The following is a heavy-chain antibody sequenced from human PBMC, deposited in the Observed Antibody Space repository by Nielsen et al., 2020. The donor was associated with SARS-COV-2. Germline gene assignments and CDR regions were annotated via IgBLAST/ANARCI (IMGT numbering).Heavy chain of an antibody. CDR3: AKESYYYDSSGYYHISYWYFDL. J-gene: IGHJ2*01. CDR2: ISGSGGST. V-gene: IGHV3-23*01. Sequence: GGSLRLSCAASGFTFSSYAMSWVRQAPGKGLEWVSAISGSGGSTYYADSVKGRFTISRDNSKNTLYLQMNSLRAEDTAVYYCAKESYYYDSSGYYHISYWYFDLWGRGTLVTVSS. D-gene: IGHD3-22*01. CDR1: GFTFSSYA.